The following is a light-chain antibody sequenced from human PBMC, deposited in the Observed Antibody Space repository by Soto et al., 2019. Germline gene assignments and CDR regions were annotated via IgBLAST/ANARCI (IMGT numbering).Light chain of an antibody. J-gene: IGKJ1*01. CDR1: QSISSW. Sequence: DIQMTQSPSILSASVGARVPITCRASQSISSWLAWYPQKPGKAPNLLINKASSLQSEVPSRFSGSGSGTEFTLTITSLQPDDFGVYYCQQYKSSSTFGQGTKVDIK. CDR3: QQYKSSST. CDR2: KAS. V-gene: IGKV1-5*03.